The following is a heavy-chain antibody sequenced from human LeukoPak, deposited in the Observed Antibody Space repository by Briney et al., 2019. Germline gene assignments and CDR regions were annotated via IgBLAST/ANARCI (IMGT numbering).Heavy chain of an antibody. CDR3: ARGRTGSNSYHKNFVSRFDP. D-gene: IGHD6-13*01. V-gene: IGHV4-34*01. CDR2: INHSGNT. J-gene: IGHJ5*02. Sequence: SETLSLTCAVYGGSFSGYYWSWVRQPPGKGLEWIGEINHSGNTNYNPSLKSRVTISVDTSKNQFSLKLSSVTAADTAVYYCARGRTGSNSYHKNFVSRFDPWGQGTLVTVSS. CDR1: GGSFSGYY.